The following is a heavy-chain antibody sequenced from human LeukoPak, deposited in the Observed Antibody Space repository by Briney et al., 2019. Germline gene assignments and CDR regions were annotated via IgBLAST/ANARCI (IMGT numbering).Heavy chain of an antibody. CDR2: TYYRTKWYN. Sequence: SQTLSLTCAISGDSVSSNSAAWNWISQSPSRGLERLGRTYYRTKWYNDYAVSVKSRITINPDTSKNPFYLQLNSVTPEDTAVYYCARDFGAFDYWGQGTLVTVSS. CDR1: GDSVSSNSAA. V-gene: IGHV6-1*01. D-gene: IGHD3-10*01. J-gene: IGHJ4*02. CDR3: ARDFGAFDY.